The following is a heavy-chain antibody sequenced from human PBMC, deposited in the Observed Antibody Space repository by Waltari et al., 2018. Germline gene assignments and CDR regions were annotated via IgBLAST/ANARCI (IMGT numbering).Heavy chain of an antibody. CDR2: VGSGGST. CDR1: AFTFSSYA. Sequence: EVQLLGSGGGLVQPGGSLRLSCAASAFTFSSYAMRWVRQAPGKGLEWVATVGSGGSTYYADSVKGRFTISKDSPQNTLYLQMSSLRAEDTAVYYCARGSGYFFDYWGQGTLVTVSS. J-gene: IGHJ4*02. D-gene: IGHD1-1*01. V-gene: IGHV3-23*01. CDR3: ARGSGYFFDY.